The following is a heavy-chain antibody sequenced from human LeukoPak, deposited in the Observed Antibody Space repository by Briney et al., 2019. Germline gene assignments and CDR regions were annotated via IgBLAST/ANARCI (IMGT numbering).Heavy chain of an antibody. D-gene: IGHD6-13*01. CDR3: ARGFPQRGAADHSFDP. V-gene: IGHV4-34*01. CDR1: GGSFSDYY. J-gene: IGHJ5*02. Sequence: SETMSLTCAVYGGSFSDYYWSRIRQPPGKGLEWIGEINHSGSTNYNPSLKSRVTISVDTSKNQFSLKLSSVTAADTAVYYCARGFPQRGAADHSFDPWGQGTLVTVSS. CDR2: INHSGST.